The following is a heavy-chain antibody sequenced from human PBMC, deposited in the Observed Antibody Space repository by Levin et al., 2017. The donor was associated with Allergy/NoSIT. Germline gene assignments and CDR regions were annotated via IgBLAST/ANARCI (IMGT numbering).Heavy chain of an antibody. D-gene: IGHD1-1*01. CDR3: AKKQGGTSSFSFDV. Sequence: GGSLRLSCAVSGFTISEYAMAWVRQAPGKGLEWVSVITGGGFNTYYGDSVKGRFTVSRDDSKDTLYLELNSLGGEDTAVYYCAKKQGGTSSFSFDVWGQGTMVTVSS. V-gene: IGHV3-23*01. J-gene: IGHJ3*01. CDR2: ITGGGFNT. CDR1: GFTISEYA.